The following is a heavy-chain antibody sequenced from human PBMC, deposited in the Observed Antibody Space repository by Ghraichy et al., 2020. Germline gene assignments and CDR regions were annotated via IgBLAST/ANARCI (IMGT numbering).Heavy chain of an antibody. V-gene: IGHV4-34*01. CDR3: ARERRSYSSSARGTYYFDY. Sequence: SETLSLTCAVYGGSFSGYYWSWIRQPPGKGLEWIGEINHSGSTNYNPSLKSRVTISVDTSKNQFSLKLSSVTAADTAVYYCARERRSYSSSARGTYYFDYWGQGTLVTVSS. D-gene: IGHD6-6*01. CDR2: INHSGST. J-gene: IGHJ4*02. CDR1: GGSFSGYY.